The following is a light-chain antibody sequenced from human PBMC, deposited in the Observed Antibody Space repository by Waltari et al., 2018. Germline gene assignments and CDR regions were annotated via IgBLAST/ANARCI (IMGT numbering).Light chain of an antibody. CDR1: QTVLYSANTKNY. CDR3: QQHYTTPWT. Sequence: DIVMTQSPDSLALSLVEGAPINCKSSQTVLYSANTKNYLTWYQHKPGQPPKLLISWASIRESGVPDRVTGSGSGTDFTLTISSLQAEDVAVYYCQQHYTTPWTFGQGTKVEIK. CDR2: WAS. J-gene: IGKJ1*01. V-gene: IGKV4-1*01.